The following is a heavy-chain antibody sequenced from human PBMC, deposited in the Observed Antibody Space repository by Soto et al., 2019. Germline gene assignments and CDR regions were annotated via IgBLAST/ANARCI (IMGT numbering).Heavy chain of an antibody. CDR2: SRDKPQGYST. J-gene: IGHJ4*02. CDR3: VRATCFSDSSGYTRCLDY. Sequence: PGGSLRLSCAASGFTFSSYAMSWVRQAPGKGLEWVGRSRDKPQGYSTAYAASVKGRFTTSRDESKNSAYLQMNSLKTEDTAVYYCVRATCFSDSSGYTRCLDYWGQGTLVTVSS. CDR1: GFTFSSYA. V-gene: IGHV3-72*01. D-gene: IGHD3-22*01.